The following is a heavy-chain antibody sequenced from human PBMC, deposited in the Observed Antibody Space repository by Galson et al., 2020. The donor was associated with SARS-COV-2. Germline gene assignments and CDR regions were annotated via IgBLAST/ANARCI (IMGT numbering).Heavy chain of an antibody. Sequence: GGSLRLSCAASGFTFSSYAMSWVRQAPGKGLEWVSAISGSGGSTYYADSVKGRFTISRDNSKNPLYLQMNSLRAEDTAVYYCAKDLSGAAGCSYTEDDAFDIWGQGTMVTVSS. CDR3: AKDLSGAAGCSYTEDDAFDI. D-gene: IGHD2-2*02. CDR1: GFTFSSYA. CDR2: ISGSGGST. V-gene: IGHV3-23*01. J-gene: IGHJ3*02.